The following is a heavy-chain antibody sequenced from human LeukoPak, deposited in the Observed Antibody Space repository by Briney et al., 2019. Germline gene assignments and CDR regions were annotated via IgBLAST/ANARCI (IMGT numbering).Heavy chain of an antibody. D-gene: IGHD3-3*01. CDR1: GGTFSSYA. V-gene: IGHV1-69*05. CDR3: ARGHNDFWSGHPFDY. J-gene: IGHJ4*02. CDR2: IIPIFGTA. Sequence: SVKVSCKASGGTFSSYAISWVRQAPGQGLEWMGRIIPIFGTANYAQKFQGRVTITTDESTSTAYMELSSLRSEDTAVYYCARGHNDFWSGHPFDYWGQGTLVTVSS.